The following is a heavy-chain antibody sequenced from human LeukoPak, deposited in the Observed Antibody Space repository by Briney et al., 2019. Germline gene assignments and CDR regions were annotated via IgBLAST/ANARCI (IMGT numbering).Heavy chain of an antibody. CDR1: GGTFSSYA. Sequence: SVKVSCKASGGTFSSYAISWVRQALGQGLEWMGGIIPIFGTANYAQKFQGRVTITTDESTSTAYMELSSLRSEDTAVYYCATGTTGIDIDYWGQGTLVTVSS. CDR3: ATGTTGIDIDY. CDR2: IIPIFGTA. D-gene: IGHD1-7*01. J-gene: IGHJ4*02. V-gene: IGHV1-69*05.